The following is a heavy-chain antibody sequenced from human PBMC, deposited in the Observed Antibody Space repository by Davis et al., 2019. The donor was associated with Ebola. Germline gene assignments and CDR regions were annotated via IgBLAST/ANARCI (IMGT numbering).Heavy chain of an antibody. CDR2: INPSGGIT. CDR1: GYTFTSYY. J-gene: IGHJ5*02. Sequence: ASVTVSCKASGYTFTSYYMHCVRQAPGQGLEWMGIINPSGGITSYAQKFRGRVTITRDTSASTSYMELSSLRSEDTAVFYCARGKTVAGTRGLSWFDPWGPGTLVTVSS. D-gene: IGHD6-19*01. V-gene: IGHV1-46*01. CDR3: ARGKTVAGTRGLSWFDP.